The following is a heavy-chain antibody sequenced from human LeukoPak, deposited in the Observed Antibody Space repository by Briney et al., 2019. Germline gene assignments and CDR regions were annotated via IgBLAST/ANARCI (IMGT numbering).Heavy chain of an antibody. CDR2: ISASGGGT. J-gene: IGHJ6*03. CDR3: AAWDPNFYYMDV. D-gene: IGHD1-26*01. CDR1: GFTFSSYA. Sequence: PGGSLRLSCAASGFTFSSYAMSWVRQAPGKGLEWVSSISASGGGTHYTGSVKGRFTISRDNSKKTIYLQMNTLRVDDTAKYFCAAWDPNFYYMDVWGKGTTVTVSS. V-gene: IGHV3-23*01.